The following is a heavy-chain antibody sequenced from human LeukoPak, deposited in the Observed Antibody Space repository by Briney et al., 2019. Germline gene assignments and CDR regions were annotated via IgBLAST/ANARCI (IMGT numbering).Heavy chain of an antibody. V-gene: IGHV7-4-1*02. J-gene: IGHJ4*02. CDR2: INTNTGNP. CDR1: GYTFTSYA. Sequence: GASVKVSCKASGYTFTSYAMNWVRQAPGQELEWMGWINTNTGNPTYAQGFTGRFVFSLDTSVSTAYLQISSLKAEDTAVYYCARMRCSSTSCPFDYWGQGTLVTVSS. CDR3: ARMRCSSTSCPFDY. D-gene: IGHD2-2*01.